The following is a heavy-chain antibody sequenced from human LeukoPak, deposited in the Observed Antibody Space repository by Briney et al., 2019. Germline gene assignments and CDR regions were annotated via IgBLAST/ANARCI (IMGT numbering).Heavy chain of an antibody. Sequence: GGSLRLSCAASGFTFSSQNMNWARQAPGKGLEWVAYISTSGDSTKYADSVEGRFTISRDNAENSLYLLMNSLRVEDTAVYYCVKNGWLDYWGQGILVTVSS. D-gene: IGHD6-19*01. CDR2: ISTSGDST. CDR3: VKNGWLDY. CDR1: GFTFSSQN. V-gene: IGHV3-21*06. J-gene: IGHJ4*02.